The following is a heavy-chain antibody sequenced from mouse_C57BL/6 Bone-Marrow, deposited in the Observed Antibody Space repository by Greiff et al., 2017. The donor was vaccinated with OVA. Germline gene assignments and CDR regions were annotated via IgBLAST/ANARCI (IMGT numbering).Heavy chain of an antibody. D-gene: IGHD1-1*01. V-gene: IGHV5-15*01. CDR2: ISNLAYSI. CDR1: GFTFSDYG. Sequence: EVMLVESGGGLVQPGGSLKLSCAASGFTFSDYGMAWVRQAPRKGPEWVAFISNLAYSIYYADTVTGRFTISRENAKNTLYLEMSILRSEDTAMYYCARDSSYNYAMDYSDQGTSVTVSS. J-gene: IGHJ4*01. CDR3: ARDSSYNYAMDY.